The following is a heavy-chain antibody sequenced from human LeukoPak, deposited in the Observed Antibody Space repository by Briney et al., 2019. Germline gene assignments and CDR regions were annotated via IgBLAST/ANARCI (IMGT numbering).Heavy chain of an antibody. CDR1: GGSVSGTNYY. Sequence: SETLSLTCSVSGGSVSGTNYYWAWIRQPPEKGLEWIGTIYYSGSTYYNVSLKSRVTISVDTSKNQFSLKLSSVTAADTAVYYCASPRLYLERERYFDLWGRGTLVTVSS. CDR2: IYYSGST. J-gene: IGHJ2*01. D-gene: IGHD1-20*01. V-gene: IGHV4-39*07. CDR3: ASPRLYLERERYFDL.